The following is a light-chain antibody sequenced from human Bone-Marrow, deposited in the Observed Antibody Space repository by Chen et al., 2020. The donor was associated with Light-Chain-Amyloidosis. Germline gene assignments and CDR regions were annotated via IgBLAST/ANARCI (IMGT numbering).Light chain of an antibody. CDR1: NIGSTS. J-gene: IGLJ3*02. V-gene: IGLV3-21*02. CDR2: DDS. Sequence: SYVLTQPSSVSVAPGQTATIACGGNNIGSTSVHWYQQTPGQAPLLVVCDDSARPSGLPERLSGSNSGNTATLTIRGVAAGDDADDYCQVWDRSSDRPVVGGGTKRTVL. CDR3: QVWDRSSDRPV.